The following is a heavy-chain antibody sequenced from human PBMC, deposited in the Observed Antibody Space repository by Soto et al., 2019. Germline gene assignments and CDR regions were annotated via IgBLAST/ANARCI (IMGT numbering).Heavy chain of an antibody. J-gene: IGHJ6*02. CDR3: ARDFRAYYDILTGYTSYYYGMDV. CDR1: GGSISSSNW. Sequence: SETLSLTCAVSGGSISSSNWWSWVRQPPGKGLEWIGEIYHSGSTNYNPSLKSRVTISVDKSKNQFSLKLSSVTAADTAVYYCARDFRAYYDILTGYTSYYYGMDVWGQGTTVT. CDR2: IYHSGST. V-gene: IGHV4-4*02. D-gene: IGHD3-9*01.